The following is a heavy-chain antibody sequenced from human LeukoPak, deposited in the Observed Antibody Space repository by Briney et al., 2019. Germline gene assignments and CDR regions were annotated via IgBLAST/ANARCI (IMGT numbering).Heavy chain of an antibody. J-gene: IGHJ4*02. D-gene: IGHD3-10*01. CDR1: GFTFANTW. Sequence: GGSLRLSCAASGFTFANTWMHWVRQAPGKGLEWVAVISYDGSNKYYADSVKGRFTISRDNSKNTLYLQMNSLRAEDTAVYYCAKQGHYYGSGSSFNGYYFDYWGQGTLVTVSS. V-gene: IGHV3-30*18. CDR2: ISYDGSNK. CDR3: AKQGHYYGSGSSFNGYYFDY.